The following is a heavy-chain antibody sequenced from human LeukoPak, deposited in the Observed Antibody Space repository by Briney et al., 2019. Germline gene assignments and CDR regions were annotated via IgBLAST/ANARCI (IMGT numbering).Heavy chain of an antibody. V-gene: IGHV4-34*01. CDR1: GGSFSGYY. CDR3: ARGVTPFNN. J-gene: IGHJ4*02. Sequence: SETLSLTCAVYGGSFSGYYWTWIRQPPGKGLEWIGEIHYSGSATYNPSLKSRVTISVDTSKNQFSLRLSSVTAADTAVYYCARGVTPFNNWGQGTLVTVSS. D-gene: IGHD2-21*02. CDR2: IHYSGSA.